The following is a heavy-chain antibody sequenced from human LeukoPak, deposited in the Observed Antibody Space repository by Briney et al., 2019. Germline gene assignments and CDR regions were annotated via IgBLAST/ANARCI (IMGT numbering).Heavy chain of an antibody. V-gene: IGHV1-2*02. CDR2: INPNSGGT. CDR1: GYTFTGYY. Sequence: GASVKVSCKASGYTFTGYYMHWVRQAPGQGLEWMGWINPNSGGTNYAQKFQGRVTMTRDTSISTAYMELSRLRSDDTAVYYCGTYYDILTGYYKTNFDYWGQGTLVTVSS. J-gene: IGHJ4*02. CDR3: GTYYDILTGYYKTNFDY. D-gene: IGHD3-9*01.